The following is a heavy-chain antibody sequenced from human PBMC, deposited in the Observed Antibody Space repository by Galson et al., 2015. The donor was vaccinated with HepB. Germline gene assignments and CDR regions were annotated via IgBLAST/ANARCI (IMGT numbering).Heavy chain of an antibody. CDR2: INHSGST. CDR1: GGSFSGYY. CDR3: ARPIPHSREDGMDV. V-gene: IGHV4-34*01. Sequence: LSLTCAVYGGSFSGYYWSWIRQPPGKGLEWIGEINHSGSTNYNPSLKSRVTISVDTSKNQFSLKLSSVTAADTAVYYCARPIPHSREDGMDVWGQGTTVTVSS. D-gene: IGHD6-13*01. J-gene: IGHJ6*02.